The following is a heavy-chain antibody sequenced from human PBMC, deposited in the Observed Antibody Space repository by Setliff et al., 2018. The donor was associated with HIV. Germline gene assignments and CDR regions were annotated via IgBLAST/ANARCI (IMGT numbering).Heavy chain of an antibody. Sequence: SVKVSCKASGGTFSYYTFTWVRQAPGQGLEWLGRIVPLLGVPDYAQKFQGRVTITTDESTTTAYMELSSLRSEDTALYYCAGSILTGYYTFGADYWGQGTLVTVSS. CDR1: GGTFSYYT. J-gene: IGHJ4*02. CDR2: IVPLLGVP. V-gene: IGHV1-69*02. D-gene: IGHD3-9*01. CDR3: AGSILTGYYTFGADY.